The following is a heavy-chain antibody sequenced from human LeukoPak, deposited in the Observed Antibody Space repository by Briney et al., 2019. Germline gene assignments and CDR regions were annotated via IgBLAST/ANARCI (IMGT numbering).Heavy chain of an antibody. D-gene: IGHD3-16*01. J-gene: IGHJ6*03. CDR2: IYYSGST. CDR1: GGSISSYY. V-gene: IGHV4-59*01. Sequence: SETLSLTCTVSGGSISSYYWSWIRQPPGKGLEWIGYIYYSGSTNYNPSLKSRVTISVDTSKNQFSLKLSSVTAADTAVYYCARDLLGYNYYMDVWGKGTTVTVSS. CDR3: ARDLLGYNYYMDV.